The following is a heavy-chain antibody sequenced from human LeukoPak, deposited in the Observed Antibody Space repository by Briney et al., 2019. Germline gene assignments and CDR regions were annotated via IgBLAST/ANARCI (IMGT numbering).Heavy chain of an antibody. J-gene: IGHJ3*02. CDR1: GFTFSSSG. Sequence: GGSLRLSCAASGFTFSSSGMHWVRQAPGKGLEWVTFIREDGSKKYFADSVKGRFTTSRDNSNNTMLLQMNSLRVEDTAVYFCAKSLGRGQGLPPGGDDTFAIWGQGTKVTVSS. V-gene: IGHV3-30*02. CDR3: AKSLGRGQGLPPGGDDTFAI. D-gene: IGHD6-19*01. CDR2: IREDGSKK.